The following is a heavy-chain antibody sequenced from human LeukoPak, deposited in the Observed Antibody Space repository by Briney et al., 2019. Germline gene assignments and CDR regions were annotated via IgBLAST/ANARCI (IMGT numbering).Heavy chain of an antibody. CDR2: IYPGDSDT. V-gene: IGHV5-51*01. CDR3: ASAPRLVVSSDTRGAFDI. Sequence: GESLKISCKGSGYSFASYWIGWVLQMPGKGLEWMGIIYPGDSDTRYSPSFQGQVTTSADKSVSTAYLQWSSLKASDTAMYYCASAPRLVVSSDTRGAFDIWGQGTMVTVSS. J-gene: IGHJ3*02. D-gene: IGHD3-22*01. CDR1: GYSFASYW.